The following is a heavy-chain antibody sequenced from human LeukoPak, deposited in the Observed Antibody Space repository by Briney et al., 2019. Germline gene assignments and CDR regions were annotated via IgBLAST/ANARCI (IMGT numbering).Heavy chain of an antibody. V-gene: IGHV1-18*01. D-gene: IGHD1-26*01. CDR1: GYTFSNYA. CDR3: ARDRIVGPTYFDY. CDR2: ISTCNGNT. J-gene: IGHJ4*02. Sequence: ASVKVSCKASGYTFSNYAINWVRQAPGQGLEWMGWISTCNGNTNYAQKLQDRVTMTTDTSTRIAYMELRSLRSDDTAVYYCARDRIVGPTYFDYWGQGNLVTVSS.